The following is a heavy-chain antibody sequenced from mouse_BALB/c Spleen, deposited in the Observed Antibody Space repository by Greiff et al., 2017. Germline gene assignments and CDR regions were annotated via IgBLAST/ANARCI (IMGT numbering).Heavy chain of an antibody. J-gene: IGHJ4*01. CDR3: ARRDATGAMDY. Sequence: EVQLVESGGGLVQPGGSRKLSCAASGFTFSSFGMHWVRQAPEKGLEWVAYISSGSSTIYYADTVKGRFTISRDNPKNTLFLQMTSLRSEDTAMYYCARRDATGAMDYWGQGTSVTVSS. CDR2: ISSGSSTI. V-gene: IGHV5-17*02. CDR1: GFTFSSFG. D-gene: IGHD6-1*01.